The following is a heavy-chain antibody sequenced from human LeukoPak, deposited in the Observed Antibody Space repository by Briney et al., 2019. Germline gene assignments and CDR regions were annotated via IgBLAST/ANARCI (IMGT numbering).Heavy chain of an antibody. Sequence: PGGSLRLSCAASGFTFSNAWMNWVRQAPGKGLEWVGRIKSKTDGGTTGYAAPVKGRFTISRDDSKNTLYLQMNSLKTEDTAVYYCTTDPIVVVKYRRRESYWGQGTLVTVSS. D-gene: IGHD3-22*01. J-gene: IGHJ4*02. V-gene: IGHV3-15*07. CDR1: GFTFSNAW. CDR3: TTDPIVVVKYRRRESY. CDR2: IKSKTDGGTT.